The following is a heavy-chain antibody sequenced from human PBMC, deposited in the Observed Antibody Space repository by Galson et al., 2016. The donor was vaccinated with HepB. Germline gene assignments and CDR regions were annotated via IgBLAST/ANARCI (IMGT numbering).Heavy chain of an antibody. Sequence: QSGAEVKKPGESLRISCQVSGFSFTRYWIGWLRQMPGKGLEWMGIIYPGDSEVRYRPPFQGQVTISADTSIKTAYLQWRNLRASDTAIYYCARVLGNGWFFDLWGQGTLVTVAS. J-gene: IGHJ4*02. CDR2: IYPGDSEV. CDR1: GFSFTRYW. D-gene: IGHD2-8*01. CDR3: ARVLGNGWFFDL. V-gene: IGHV5-51*01.